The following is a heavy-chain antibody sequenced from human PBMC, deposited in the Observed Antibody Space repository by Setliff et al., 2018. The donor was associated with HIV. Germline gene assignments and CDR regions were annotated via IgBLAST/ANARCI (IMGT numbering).Heavy chain of an antibody. Sequence: GASVKVSCKTSGGTFNTYPIAWVRQAPGQGLEWMGGIAPNLRMPNYIQKFKGRLTITADESISTAYMELSSLTSDDAAVYFCARDNVDSDSRTYLHHWGQGTLVTVS. J-gene: IGHJ5*02. CDR2: IAPNLRMP. CDR3: ARDNVDSDSRTYLHH. CDR1: GGTFNTYP. V-gene: IGHV1-69*10. D-gene: IGHD3-22*01.